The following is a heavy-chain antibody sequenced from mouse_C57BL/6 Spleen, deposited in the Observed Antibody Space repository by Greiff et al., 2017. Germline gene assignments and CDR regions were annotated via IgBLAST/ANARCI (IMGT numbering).Heavy chain of an antibody. Sequence: VKLMESGPGLVAPSQSLSITCTVSGFSLTSYGVHWVRQPPGKGLEWLVVIWSDGSTTYNSALKSRLSISKDNSKSQVFLKMNSHQTDDTAMYYCARHGDTTPYAMDYWGQGTSVTVSS. V-gene: IGHV2-6-1*01. D-gene: IGHD1-1*01. CDR2: IWSDGST. CDR1: GFSLTSYG. J-gene: IGHJ4*01. CDR3: ARHGDTTPYAMDY.